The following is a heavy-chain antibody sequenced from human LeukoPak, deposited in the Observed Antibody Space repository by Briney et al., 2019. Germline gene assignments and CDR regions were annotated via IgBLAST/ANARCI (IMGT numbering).Heavy chain of an antibody. CDR1: GGTFSSYA. Sequence: VASEKVSCKASGGTFSSYAISWVRQAPGQGLEWMGRIIPIFGIANYAQKFQGRVTITADKSTSTAYMELSSLRSEDTAVYYCARDGGYYDSSGYYYDYWGQGTLVTVSS. J-gene: IGHJ4*02. V-gene: IGHV1-69*04. CDR3: ARDGGYYDSSGYYYDY. CDR2: IIPIFGIA. D-gene: IGHD3-22*01.